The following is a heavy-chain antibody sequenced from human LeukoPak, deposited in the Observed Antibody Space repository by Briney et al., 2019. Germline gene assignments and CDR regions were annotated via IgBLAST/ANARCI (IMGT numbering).Heavy chain of an antibody. Sequence: GGSLRLSCAASGFTFSNYWMHWVRQAPGKGLIWVSRINNDGSNAAYADSVKGRFTISRDNAENSLYLQMNSLRAEDTAVYYCAKKPESTGEAFDYWGQGTQVTVSS. CDR3: AKKPESTGEAFDY. CDR2: INNDGSNA. CDR1: GFTFSNYW. J-gene: IGHJ4*02. V-gene: IGHV3-74*03. D-gene: IGHD7-27*01.